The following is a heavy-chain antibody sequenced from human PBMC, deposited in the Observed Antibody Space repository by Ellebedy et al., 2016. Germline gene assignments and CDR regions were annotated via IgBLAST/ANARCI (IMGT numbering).Heavy chain of an antibody. V-gene: IGHV4-39*07. J-gene: IGHJ4*02. CDR1: GGSISSSSYY. Sequence: SETLSLXXAVSGGSISSSSYYWGWIRLPPGKGLEWIGNIYYSGSTSYNPSLKSRVTISVDTSKNQFSLKLSSVTAADTAVYYCARETTVTEYYFDYWGQGTLVTVSS. CDR2: IYYSGST. D-gene: IGHD4-17*01. CDR3: ARETTVTEYYFDY.